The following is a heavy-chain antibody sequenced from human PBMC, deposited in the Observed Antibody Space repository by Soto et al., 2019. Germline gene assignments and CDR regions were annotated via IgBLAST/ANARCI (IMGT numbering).Heavy chain of an antibody. CDR2: INAGSGNT. V-gene: IGHV1-3*01. CDR3: ARSRNDFSIVVVPAAITDY. D-gene: IGHD2-2*01. Sequence: ASVKVSFKASGYTSTNYGMHWVRQAPGQRLEWMGWINAGSGNTKYSQKFQGRITITRDTSASTVYMELSSLRSEDTAVYYCARSRNDFSIVVVPAAITDYWGQGTLVTVSS. J-gene: IGHJ4*02. CDR1: GYTSTNYG.